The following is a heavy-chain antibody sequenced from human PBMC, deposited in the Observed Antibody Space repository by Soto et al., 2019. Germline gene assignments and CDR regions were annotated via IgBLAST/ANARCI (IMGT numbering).Heavy chain of an antibody. CDR3: ARARQRITDP. Sequence: SETLSLTCTVSGGSISSGDYYWSWIRQPSGKGLEWIGYIYYSGSTYYNPSLKSRVTISVDTSKNQFSLKLSSVTAADTAVYYCARARQRITDPWGQGTLVTVSS. J-gene: IGHJ5*02. V-gene: IGHV4-30-4*01. CDR2: IYYSGST. D-gene: IGHD3-3*01. CDR1: GGSISSGDYY.